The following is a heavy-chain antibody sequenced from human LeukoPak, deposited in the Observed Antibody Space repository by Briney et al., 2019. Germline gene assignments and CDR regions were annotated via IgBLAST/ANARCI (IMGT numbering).Heavy chain of an antibody. CDR3: AGPAYSSSWSTFDY. CDR1: GGSISSSSYY. CDR2: IYYSGST. J-gene: IGHJ4*02. D-gene: IGHD6-13*01. V-gene: IGHV4-39*01. Sequence: PSETLSLTCTVSGGSISSSSYYWGWIRQPPGKGLEWIGSIYYSGSTYYNPSLKSRVTISVDTSKNQYSLKLSSVTAADTAVYYCAGPAYSSSWSTFDYWGQGTLVTVSS.